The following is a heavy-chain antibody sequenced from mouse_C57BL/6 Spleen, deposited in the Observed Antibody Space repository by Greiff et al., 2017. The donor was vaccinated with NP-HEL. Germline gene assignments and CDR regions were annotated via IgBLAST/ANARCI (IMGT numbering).Heavy chain of an antibody. V-gene: IGHV3-1*01. CDR2: ISYSGST. Sequence: EVQVVESGPGMVKPSQSLSLTCTVTGYSITSGYDWHWIRHFPGNKLEWMGYISYSGSTNYNPSLKSRISITHDTSKNHFFLKLNSVTTEDTATYYCARGDGYYYAMDYWGQGTSVTVSS. CDR1: GYSITSGYD. CDR3: ARGDGYYYAMDY. J-gene: IGHJ4*01. D-gene: IGHD2-3*01.